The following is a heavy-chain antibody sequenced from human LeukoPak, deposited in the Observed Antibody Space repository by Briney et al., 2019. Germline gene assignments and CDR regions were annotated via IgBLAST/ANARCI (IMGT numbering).Heavy chain of an antibody. Sequence: ASVKVSCKASGYTFTDYYMHWVRQAPGQGLEWMGWITPNSGGTNYAQKFQGRVTMTRDTSISTAYMELSRLRSDDTAVYYCARDSSSWYLDYWGQGTLVTVSS. D-gene: IGHD6-13*01. J-gene: IGHJ4*02. CDR1: GYTFTDYY. CDR2: ITPNSGGT. CDR3: ARDSSSWYLDY. V-gene: IGHV1-2*02.